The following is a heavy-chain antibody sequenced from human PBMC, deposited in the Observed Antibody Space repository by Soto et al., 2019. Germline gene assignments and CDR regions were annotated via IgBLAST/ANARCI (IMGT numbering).Heavy chain of an antibody. CDR2: IRGDGGYT. D-gene: IGHD4-17*01. J-gene: IGHJ4*02. CDR1: GFTFSSYW. V-gene: IGHV3-74*01. CDR3: GRDHYGFNSIDY. Sequence: GGSLRLSCATSGFTFSSYWMHWVRQAPGKGLVHVSRIRGDGGYTDHAESVKGRFTISRDNAKNTLYLQMNSLRVEDTAVYYCGRDHYGFNSIDYWGQGTLVTVSS.